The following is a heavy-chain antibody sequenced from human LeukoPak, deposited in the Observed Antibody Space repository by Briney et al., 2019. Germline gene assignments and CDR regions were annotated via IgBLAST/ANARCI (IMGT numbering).Heavy chain of an antibody. CDR3: ARGSYDFWSGTPFDY. CDR2: IYYSGST. CDR1: GGSISSSSYY. D-gene: IGHD3-3*01. V-gene: IGHV4-39*07. Sequence: SETLSLTCTVSGGSISSSSYYWGWIRQPPGKGLEWIGSIYYSGSTYYNPSLKSRVTISVDTSKNQFSLKLSSVTAADTAVYYCARGSYDFWSGTPFDYWGQGTLVTVSS. J-gene: IGHJ4*02.